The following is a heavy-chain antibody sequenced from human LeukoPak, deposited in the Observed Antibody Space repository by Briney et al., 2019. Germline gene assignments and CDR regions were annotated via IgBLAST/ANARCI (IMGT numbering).Heavy chain of an antibody. J-gene: IGHJ4*02. CDR2: IDPSDSYT. CDR3: ARHYGAAGDFDY. Sequence: GESLKISCKGSGYSFTSYWISWVRQMPGKGLEWMGRIDPSDSYTIYSPSFEGHATISADKSISTAYLQWSSLKASDIATYYCARHYGAAGDFDYWGQGTLVTVSS. D-gene: IGHD6-13*01. V-gene: IGHV5-10-1*01. CDR1: GYSFTSYW.